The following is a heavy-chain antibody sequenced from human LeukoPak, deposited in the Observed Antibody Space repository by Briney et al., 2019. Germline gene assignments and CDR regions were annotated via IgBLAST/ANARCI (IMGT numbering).Heavy chain of an antibody. V-gene: IGHV4-59*01. CDR3: ARDRWGWEPGYDSFVI. CDR2: IFYSGST. J-gene: IGHJ3*02. D-gene: IGHD1-26*01. Sequence: PSETLSLTCTVSGGSISSYYWSWIRQPPGKGLEWIGYIFYSGSTNYNPSLKCRVTITVDTSKNHFSLKLSSVPDADTVVFYCARDRWGWEPGYDSFVIGRQRTMVSVSS. CDR1: GGSISSYY.